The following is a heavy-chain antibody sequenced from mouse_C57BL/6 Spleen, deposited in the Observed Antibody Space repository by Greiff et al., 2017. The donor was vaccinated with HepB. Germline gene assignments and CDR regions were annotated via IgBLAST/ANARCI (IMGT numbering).Heavy chain of an antibody. J-gene: IGHJ4*01. CDR3: ARDDGYYGGGAMDN. D-gene: IGHD2-3*01. V-gene: IGHV5-17*01. Sequence: EVKLMESGGGLVKPGGSLKLSCAASGFTFSDYGMHWVRQAPEKGLEWVAYISSGSSTIYYADTVTGRFTISRDNAKNTMFRQMTSLRSEDTAMYYGARDDGYYGGGAMDNWGQGTSVTVSS. CDR2: ISSGSSTI. CDR1: GFTFSDYG.